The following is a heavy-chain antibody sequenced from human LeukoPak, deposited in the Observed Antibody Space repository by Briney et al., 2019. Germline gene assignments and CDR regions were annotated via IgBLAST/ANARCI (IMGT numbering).Heavy chain of an antibody. Sequence: GGSLRLSCAASGFTVSRYFMTWVRQAPGKGLEWVSLIYPGGDTYYPDSVRGRFTISRDNSKNTPYLQMNSLRAEDTAVYYCAREVGSGSYLAHTFDIWGQGTMVTVSS. D-gene: IGHD1-26*01. CDR1: GFTVSRYF. CDR3: AREVGSGSYLAHTFDI. CDR2: IYPGGDT. J-gene: IGHJ3*02. V-gene: IGHV3-53*01.